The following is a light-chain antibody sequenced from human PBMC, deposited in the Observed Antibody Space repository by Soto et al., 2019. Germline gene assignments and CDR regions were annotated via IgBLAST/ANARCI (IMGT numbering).Light chain of an antibody. CDR1: QSVSSS. Sequence: EIVMTQSPATPSVSPGETATLSCRASQSVSSSLAWYQQKPGQAPRLLISDASTRAAGLPARFSGSGSGTEFTLTISSLQSEDFAVYFCQQSNNWPKTFGQGTKVDIK. CDR3: QQSNNWPKT. J-gene: IGKJ1*01. CDR2: DAS. V-gene: IGKV3-15*01.